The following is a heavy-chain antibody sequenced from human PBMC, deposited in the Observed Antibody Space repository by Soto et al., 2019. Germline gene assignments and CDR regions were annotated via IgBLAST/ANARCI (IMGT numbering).Heavy chain of an antibody. D-gene: IGHD3-10*02. Sequence: GGSQKLFTEASGFTLTSACMHSVRQSPGKGLEWVAVILYDGNNKYYADSVKSRFTISRDNSKNTLYPQMNSMRAEDPAAYYCARDRAITMSLFYGMDVRAQGTT. CDR2: ILYDGNNK. V-gene: IGHV3-33*08. CDR1: GFTLTSAC. J-gene: IGHJ6*02. CDR3: ARDRAITMSLFYGMDV.